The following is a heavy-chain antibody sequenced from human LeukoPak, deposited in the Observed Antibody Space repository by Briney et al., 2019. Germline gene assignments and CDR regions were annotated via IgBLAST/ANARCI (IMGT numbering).Heavy chain of an antibody. Sequence: SETLSLTCTVSGGSISTYYWSWIRQPPGKGLEWIGYIYYSGSTHYNPSLKSRVTISVDTSKNQFSLKLSSVTAADTAVYYCARAHAVVVAATSDFYGMDVWGQGTTVTVSS. J-gene: IGHJ6*02. V-gene: IGHV4-59*01. CDR2: IYYSGST. CDR3: ARAHAVVVAATSDFYGMDV. CDR1: GGSISTYY. D-gene: IGHD2-15*01.